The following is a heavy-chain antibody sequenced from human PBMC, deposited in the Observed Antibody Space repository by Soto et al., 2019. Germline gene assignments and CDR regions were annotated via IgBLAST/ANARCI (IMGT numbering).Heavy chain of an antibody. CDR2: IIPILGIA. CDR3: ARRRGGGAFDI. D-gene: IGHD3-10*01. Sequence: QVQLVQSGAEVKKPGSSVKVSCKASGGTFSSYTISWVRQAPGQGLEWMGRIIPILGIANYAQKFQGRVTITADKSTSTAYMELRSLRSEDTAVYYCARRRGGGAFDIWGQGTMVTVSS. CDR1: GGTFSSYT. V-gene: IGHV1-69*02. J-gene: IGHJ3*02.